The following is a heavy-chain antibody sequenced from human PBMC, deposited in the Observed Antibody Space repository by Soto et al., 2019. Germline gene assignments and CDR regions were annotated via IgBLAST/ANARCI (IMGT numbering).Heavy chain of an antibody. V-gene: IGHV3-33*01. J-gene: IGHJ6*02. CDR3: ARAYGGGSYHLYYYYGMDV. Sequence: GSLRLSCAASGFTFSSYGMHWVRQAPGKGLDWVAVIWYDGSNKYYADSVKGRFTISRDNSKNTLYLQMNSLRAEDTAVYYCARAYGGGSYHLYYYYGMDVWGQGTTVTVSS. CDR1: GFTFSSYG. CDR2: IWYDGSNK. D-gene: IGHD1-26*01.